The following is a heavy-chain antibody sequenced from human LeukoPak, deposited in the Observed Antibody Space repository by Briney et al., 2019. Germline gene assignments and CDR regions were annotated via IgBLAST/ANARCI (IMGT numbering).Heavy chain of an antibody. CDR2: IGWNSGSI. D-gene: IGHD3/OR15-3a*01. V-gene: IGHV3-9*01. CDR3: AKTLIRTGAFDI. Sequence: PGRSLRLSCAASGFTFDDYAMHWVRQAPGKGLEWVSGIGWNSGSIGYADSVKGRFTISRDNAKNSLYLQMNSLRAEDTALYYCAKTLIRTGAFDIWGQGTMVTVSS. CDR1: GFTFDDYA. J-gene: IGHJ3*02.